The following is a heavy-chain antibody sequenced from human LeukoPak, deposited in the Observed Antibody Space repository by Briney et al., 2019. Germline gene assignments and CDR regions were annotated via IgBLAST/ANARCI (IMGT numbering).Heavy chain of an antibody. CDR2: IYYSGST. J-gene: IGHJ6*03. CDR3: ARGSNYAYYYYYMDV. V-gene: IGHV4-38-2*02. D-gene: IGHD4-11*01. CDR1: GYSISSGYY. Sequence: SETLSHTCTVSGYSISSGYYWAWIRQPPGKGLEWIGSIYYSGSTYYNPSLKSRVTISVDTSKNQFSLKLSSVTAADTAVYYCARGSNYAYYYYYMDVWGKGTTVTVSS.